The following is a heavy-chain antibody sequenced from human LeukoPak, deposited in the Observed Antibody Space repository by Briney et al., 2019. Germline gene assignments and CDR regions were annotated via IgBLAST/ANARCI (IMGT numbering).Heavy chain of an antibody. Sequence: ASETLSLTCTVSGGSISSYHWSWIRQPAGKGLEWIGRMHPSGSTNYNPSLKSRVTMTVDTSKNQFSLNLSSVTAADTAVYYCAREGRDADPRVPDYWGQGTLVTVSS. D-gene: IGHD2-2*01. CDR2: MHPSGST. V-gene: IGHV4-4*07. CDR1: GGSISSYH. CDR3: AREGRDADPRVPDY. J-gene: IGHJ4*02.